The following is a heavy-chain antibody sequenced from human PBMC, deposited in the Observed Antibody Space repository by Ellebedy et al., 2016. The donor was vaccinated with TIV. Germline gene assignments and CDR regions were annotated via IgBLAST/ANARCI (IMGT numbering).Heavy chain of an antibody. Sequence: AASVKFSCKASGYTFTRYGISWVRQAPGQGLEWMGWIGPYNGNIMYAEKIQGRVTMTTDTSMSTAYMELRRLRSDDTAVYYCTSDQQQRAYCGMDVWGQGTTVTVSS. D-gene: IGHD6-13*01. CDR3: TSDQQQRAYCGMDV. CDR1: GYTFTRYG. V-gene: IGHV1-18*01. CDR2: IGPYNGNI. J-gene: IGHJ6*02.